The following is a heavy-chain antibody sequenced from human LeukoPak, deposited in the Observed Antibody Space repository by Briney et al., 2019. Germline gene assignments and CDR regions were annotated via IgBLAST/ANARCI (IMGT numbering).Heavy chain of an antibody. Sequence: TTSETLSLTCTVYGGSFSGYYWSWIRQPPGKGLEWIGEINHSGSTNYNPSLKSRVTISVDTSRNQFSLKLSSVTAADTAVYYCARYYSDIGAFDIWGQGTMVTVSS. J-gene: IGHJ3*02. V-gene: IGHV4-34*01. CDR2: INHSGST. CDR1: GGSFSGYY. D-gene: IGHD4-17*01. CDR3: ARYYSDIGAFDI.